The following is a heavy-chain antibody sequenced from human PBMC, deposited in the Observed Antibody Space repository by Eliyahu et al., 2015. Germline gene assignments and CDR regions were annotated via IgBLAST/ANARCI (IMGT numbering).Heavy chain of an antibody. J-gene: IGHJ5*02. CDR2: ISGSGGST. Sequence: EVQLVESGGGLVQPGGSLRLSCAASGFXFXSYXMXWVRQAPGKGLEWVSAISGSGGSTYYADSVKGRFTISRDNSKNTLYLQMNSLRAEDTAVYYCAKAEFPFYSNYQNWFDPWGQGTLVTVSS. V-gene: IGHV3-23*04. D-gene: IGHD4-11*01. CDR1: GFXFXSYX. CDR3: AKAEFPFYSNYQNWFDP.